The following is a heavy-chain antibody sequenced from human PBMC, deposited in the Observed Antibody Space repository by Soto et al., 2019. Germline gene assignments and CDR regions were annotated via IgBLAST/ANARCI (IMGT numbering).Heavy chain of an antibody. CDR2: IASCDGTT. Sequence: GALRLSFTGSGFDFGDYYMSWIRQPPGNGLEWVSYIASCDGTTYYTDSVKRRFTISRDNAKKTVYLQMSSLRVEDTALYYCVRPYYSSSWFPFDRWGQGTLVTVSS. CDR3: VRPYYSSSWFPFDR. J-gene: IGHJ4*02. V-gene: IGHV3-11*01. CDR1: GFDFGDYY. D-gene: IGHD6-13*01.